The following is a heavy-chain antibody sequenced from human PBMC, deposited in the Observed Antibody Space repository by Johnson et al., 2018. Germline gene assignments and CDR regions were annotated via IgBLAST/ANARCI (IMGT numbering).Heavy chain of an antibody. CDR3: ARVKSANYGDYYSYYYYMDV. D-gene: IGHD4-17*01. CDR2: MNPNSGNT. Sequence: QVQLVESGAEVKKPGASVKVSCKASGYTFTSYDINWVRQATGQGLEWMGWMNPNSGNTGYAQKFQGRVTMTRNTSISTAYMGLSSLRSEDTAVYYCARVKSANYGDYYSYYYYMDVGGKGTTVTVSS. V-gene: IGHV1-8*01. CDR1: GYTFTSYD. J-gene: IGHJ6*03.